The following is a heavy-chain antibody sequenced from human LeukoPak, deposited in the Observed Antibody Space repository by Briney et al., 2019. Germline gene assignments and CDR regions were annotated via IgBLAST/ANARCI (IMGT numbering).Heavy chain of an antibody. J-gene: IGHJ4*02. CDR3: AKSYDSSSWSYFDY. CDR1: GFTFSSYG. Sequence: GGSLRLSCAASGFTFSSYGMSWVRQSPGKGLEWVSGISGGSGTTYYAYYADSVKGRFTISRDNSKNTLYLQMNSLRAEDTAVYYCAKSYDSSSWSYFDYWGQGTPVTVSS. V-gene: IGHV3-23*01. CDR2: ISGGSGTTYYA. D-gene: IGHD6-13*01.